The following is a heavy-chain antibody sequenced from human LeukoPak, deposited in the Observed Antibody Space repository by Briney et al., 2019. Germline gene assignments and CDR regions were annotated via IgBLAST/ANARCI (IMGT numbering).Heavy chain of an antibody. CDR2: MNPNSGNT. V-gene: IGHV1-8*01. D-gene: IGHD3-10*01. CDR1: GYTFTSYD. Sequence: ASVKVSCKASGYTFTSYDINWVRQATGQGLEWMGWMNPNSGNTGYAQKFQGRVTMTRNTSISTAYMELRSLRSDDTAVYYCARYVRMVRGVNSLNYYYYGMDVWGQGTTVTVSS. J-gene: IGHJ6*02. CDR3: ARYVRMVRGVNSLNYYYYGMDV.